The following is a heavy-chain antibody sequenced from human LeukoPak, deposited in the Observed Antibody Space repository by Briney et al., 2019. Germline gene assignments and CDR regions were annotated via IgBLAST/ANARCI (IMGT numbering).Heavy chain of an antibody. CDR1: GGSFSGYY. J-gene: IGHJ5*02. D-gene: IGHD6-19*01. CDR2: INHSGST. V-gene: IGHV4-34*01. Sequence: SETLSLTCAVYGGSFSGYYWSWIRQPPGKGLEWIGEINHSGSTNYNPSLKSRVTISVDTSKNQFSLKLSSVTAADTAVYYCASSQWPRYGWFDPWGQGTLVTVSS. CDR3: ASSQWPRYGWFDP.